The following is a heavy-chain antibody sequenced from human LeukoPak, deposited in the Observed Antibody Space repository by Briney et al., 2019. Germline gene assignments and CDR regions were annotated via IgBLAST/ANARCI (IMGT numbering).Heavy chain of an antibody. CDR2: IYYSGST. Sequence: SETLSLTCTVSGGSISGSTYYWGWVRQPPGKGLEWIGSIYYSGSTYYNPSLKSRVTISVDTSKNQFSLKLSSVTAADTAVYFCTLRDFWGQGSLVTV. J-gene: IGHJ4*02. V-gene: IGHV4-39*01. CDR3: TLRDF. CDR1: GGSISGSTYY.